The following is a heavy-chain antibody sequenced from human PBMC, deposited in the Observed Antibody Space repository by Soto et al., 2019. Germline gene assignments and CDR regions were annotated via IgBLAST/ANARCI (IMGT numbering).Heavy chain of an antibody. CDR2: IYYSGST. CDR3: ASTLWFGEYYFDY. V-gene: IGHV4-61*01. Sequence: QVQLQESGPGLVKPSETLSLTCTVSGGSVSSGSYYWSWIRQPPGKGLEWIGYIYYSGSTYYNPSLKSRVTISVDTSKNQFSLKLSSVTAADTAVYYCASTLWFGEYYFDYWGQGTLVTVSS. D-gene: IGHD3-10*01. CDR1: GGSVSSGSYY. J-gene: IGHJ4*02.